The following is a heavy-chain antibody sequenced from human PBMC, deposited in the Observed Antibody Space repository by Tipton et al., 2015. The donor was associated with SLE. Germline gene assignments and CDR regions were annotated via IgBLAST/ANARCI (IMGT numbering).Heavy chain of an antibody. CDR2: VYTSGST. V-gene: IGHV4-4*08. Sequence: TLSLTCTVSGGSISSYYWSWLRLPPGKGLEWIGYVYTSGSTYYNPSLKSRVTISVDTSKNQFSLKLSSVTAADTAVYYCARPSHYDSSGYLRGAFDIWGQGTMVTVSS. D-gene: IGHD3-22*01. CDR3: ARPSHYDSSGYLRGAFDI. CDR1: GGSISSYY. J-gene: IGHJ3*02.